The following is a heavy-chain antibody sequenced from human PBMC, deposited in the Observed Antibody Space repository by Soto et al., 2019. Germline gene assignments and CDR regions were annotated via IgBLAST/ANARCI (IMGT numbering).Heavy chain of an antibody. CDR2: INGDGSST. V-gene: IGHV3-74*01. J-gene: IGHJ4*02. CDR1: GFTFSSYW. D-gene: IGHD3-10*01. CDR3: ARDWSYGSGSWSSYYFDY. Sequence: PGGSLRLSCAASGFTFSSYWMHWVRQAPGKGLVWVSRINGDGSSTSYADSVKGRFTISRDNAKNTLYLQMNSLRAEDTAVYYFARDWSYGSGSWSSYYFDYWGQGTLVTVSS.